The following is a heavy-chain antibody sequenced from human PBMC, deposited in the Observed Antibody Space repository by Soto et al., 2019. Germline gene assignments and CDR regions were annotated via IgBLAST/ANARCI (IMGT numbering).Heavy chain of an antibody. Sequence: QMQLQESGPGLVKPSETLSLICTVSSGSITSAQRWSWVRQPPGKGLEWIGEIHHSGSTNENPSLRSRVTMSVDKSKNQFSLKLNSVTAADTAVYFCARSFGWYAIDHWGQGTLVIVSS. D-gene: IGHD6-19*01. CDR2: IHHSGST. CDR1: SGSITSAQR. CDR3: ARSFGWYAIDH. V-gene: IGHV4-4*02. J-gene: IGHJ4*02.